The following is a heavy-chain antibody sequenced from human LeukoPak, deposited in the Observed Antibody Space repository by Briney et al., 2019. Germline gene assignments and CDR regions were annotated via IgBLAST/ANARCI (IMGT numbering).Heavy chain of an antibody. D-gene: IGHD2-15*01. Sequence: PSETLSLTCTVSGGSISSYYWSWIRQPPGKGLEWIGEINHSGSTNYNPSLKSRVTISVDTSKNQFSLKLSSVTAADTAVYYCARVVVAARSWFDPWGQGTLVTVSS. J-gene: IGHJ5*02. CDR2: INHSGST. V-gene: IGHV4-34*01. CDR3: ARVVVAARSWFDP. CDR1: GGSISSYY.